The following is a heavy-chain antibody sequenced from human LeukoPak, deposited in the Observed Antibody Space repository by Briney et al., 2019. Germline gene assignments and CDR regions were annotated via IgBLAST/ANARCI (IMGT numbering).Heavy chain of an antibody. D-gene: IGHD3-10*01. CDR1: GGSFSGYY. CDR2: INHSGST. V-gene: IGHV4-34*01. J-gene: IGHJ4*02. Sequence: SETLSLTCAVYGGSFSGYYWSWIRRPPGKGLEWIGEINHSGSTNYNPSLKSRVTISVDTSKNQFSLKLTSVTPADTAVYYCARTAKYYYGSETYYFFDYWGQGTLVTVSS. CDR3: ARTAKYYYGSETYYFFDY.